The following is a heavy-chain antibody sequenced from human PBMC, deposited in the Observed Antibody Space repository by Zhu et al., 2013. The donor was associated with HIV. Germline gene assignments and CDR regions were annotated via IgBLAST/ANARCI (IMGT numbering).Heavy chain of an antibody. V-gene: IGHV1-24*01. CDR2: FDPEDGET. CDR1: GYTLTELS. J-gene: IGHJ5*02. D-gene: IGHD5-18*01. CDR3: ATGWIQLWLPWFDP. Sequence: QVQLVQSGAEVKKPGASVKVSCKVSGYTLTELSMHWVRQAPGKGLEWMGGFDPEDGETIYAQKFQGRVTMTEDTSTDTAYMELSSLRSEDTAVYYCATGWIQLWLPWFDPWGRGNPSVTVSS.